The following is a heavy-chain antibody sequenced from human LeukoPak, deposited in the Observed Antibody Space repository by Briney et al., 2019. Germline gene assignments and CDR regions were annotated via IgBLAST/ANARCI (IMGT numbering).Heavy chain of an antibody. V-gene: IGHV3-20*04. J-gene: IGHJ4*02. CDR2: INWNGGGT. Sequence: GGSLRLSCAASGFTFDDYGMSWVRRAPGKGLEWVSGINWNGGGTGYADSVKGRFTISRDNAKNSLYLQMNSLRAEDTALYYCARDMETYYFDYWGQGTLVTVSS. CDR3: ARDMETYYFDY. CDR1: GFTFDDYG. D-gene: IGHD1-1*01.